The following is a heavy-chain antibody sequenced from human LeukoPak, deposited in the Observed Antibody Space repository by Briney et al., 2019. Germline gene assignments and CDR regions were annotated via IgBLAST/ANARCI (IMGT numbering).Heavy chain of an antibody. J-gene: IGHJ4*02. D-gene: IGHD2-2*01. Sequence: PGGSLRLSCAASGFTFDDYAMHWVRQAPGKGLEWVSGISWNRGNIGYADSVKGRFTISRDNAKNSLYLQMNSLRVEDTALYYCLKGYCSSTSCYVDYWGQGTLVTVSS. V-gene: IGHV3-9*01. CDR3: LKGYCSSTSCYVDY. CDR2: ISWNRGNI. CDR1: GFTFDDYA.